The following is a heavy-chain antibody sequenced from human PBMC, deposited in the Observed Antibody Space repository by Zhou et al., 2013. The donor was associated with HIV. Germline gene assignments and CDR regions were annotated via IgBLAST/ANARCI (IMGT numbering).Heavy chain of an antibody. CDR1: GYTFTGHY. D-gene: IGHD6-19*01. CDR2: INPRTGDT. CDR3: AREWAVAGPLMSADEEYWYFDL. Sequence: QVQLLQSGAEVKKPGASVKVSCKASGYTFTGHYIHWVRQAPGQGLEWMGCINPRTGDTNYARKFQGRVTMTRDTSISTAYMDLSRLKSDDTAMYYCAREWAVAGPLMSADEEYWYFDLWAVAPWPLSPQ. V-gene: IGHV1-2*02. J-gene: IGHJ2*01.